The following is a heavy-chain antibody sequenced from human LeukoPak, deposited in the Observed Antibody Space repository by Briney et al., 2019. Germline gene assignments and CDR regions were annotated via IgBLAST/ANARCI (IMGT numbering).Heavy chain of an antibody. J-gene: IGHJ4*02. CDR1: GFTFSSYG. V-gene: IGHV3-21*01. CDR2: ISSSSSYI. Sequence: GGSLRLSCAASGFTFSSYGMHWVRQAPGKGLEWVSSISSSSSYIYYADSVKGRFIISRDNAKNSLYLQMNSLRAEDTAVYYCARGDRCSSTSCYFDYWGQGTLVTVSS. D-gene: IGHD2-2*01. CDR3: ARGDRCSSTSCYFDY.